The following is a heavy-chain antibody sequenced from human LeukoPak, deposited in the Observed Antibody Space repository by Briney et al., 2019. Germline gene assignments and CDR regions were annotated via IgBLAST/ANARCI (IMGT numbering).Heavy chain of an antibody. CDR3: ARVSRITIFGVVMEGGESLNWFDP. Sequence: NPSETLSLTCTVSGGSISSSSYYWGWIRQPPGKGLEWIGSIYHSGSTYYNPSLKSRVTISVDTSKNQFSLKLSSVTAADTAVYYCARVSRITIFGVVMEGGESLNWFDPWGQGTLVTVSS. V-gene: IGHV4-39*07. CDR1: GGSISSSSYY. D-gene: IGHD3-3*01. J-gene: IGHJ5*02. CDR2: IYHSGST.